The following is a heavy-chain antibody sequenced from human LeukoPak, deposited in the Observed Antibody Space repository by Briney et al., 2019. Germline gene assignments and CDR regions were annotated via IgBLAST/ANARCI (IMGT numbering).Heavy chain of an antibody. D-gene: IGHD5-18*01. J-gene: IGHJ4*02. CDR3: ARDPLKVDTAMVGAFDY. Sequence: GGSLRLSCAASGFTFSSYAMHWVRRAPGKGLEWVAVISYDGSNKYYADSVKGRFTISRDNSKNTLYLQMNSLRAEDTAVYYCARDPLKVDTAMVGAFDYWGQGTLVTVSS. CDR1: GFTFSSYA. CDR2: ISYDGSNK. V-gene: IGHV3-30-3*01.